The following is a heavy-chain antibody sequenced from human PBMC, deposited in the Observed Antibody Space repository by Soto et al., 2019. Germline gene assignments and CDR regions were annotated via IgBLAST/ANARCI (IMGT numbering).Heavy chain of an antibody. V-gene: IGHV4-34*01. CDR2: INHSGDT. CDR1: GGSFSTSS. Sequence: SETLSLTCAIYGGSFSTSSWTWIRQPPGRGLEWIGAINHSGDTNYSPSLKSRVTISVDMSKNHFSLKLSSVTAADTAVYYCARLYYDFWSAYWRCNWFDPWGQGTLVTVSS. CDR3: ARLYYDFWSAYWRCNWFDP. J-gene: IGHJ5*02. D-gene: IGHD3-3*01.